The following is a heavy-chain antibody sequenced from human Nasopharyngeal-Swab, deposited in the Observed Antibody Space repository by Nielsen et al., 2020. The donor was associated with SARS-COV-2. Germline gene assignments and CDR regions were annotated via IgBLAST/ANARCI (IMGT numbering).Heavy chain of an antibody. CDR3: AKSDDAVDI. Sequence: GGSLRLSCASSGFTLNTYAMSWVRQAPGAGLEWVSAISDSGGRTYYADSAKGRFTISRDNSQNTLFLQMNSLRAEDTAVYYCAKSDDAVDIWGQGTMVTVSS. CDR1: GFTLNTYA. J-gene: IGHJ3*02. V-gene: IGHV3-23*01. CDR2: ISDSGGRT.